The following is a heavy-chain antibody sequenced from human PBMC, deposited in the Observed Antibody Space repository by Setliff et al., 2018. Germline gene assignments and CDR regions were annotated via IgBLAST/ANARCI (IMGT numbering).Heavy chain of an antibody. CDR3: ARDLGHGGDSDY. CDR2: LYHGSI. Sequence: SETLSLTCNVSGYSISSGFFWGWIRQSPGRGLECIGTLYHGSINYNPSLKSRLTISRDTSKNQVSLKLNSVTATDTAVYYCARDLGHGGDSDYWGQGILVTVSS. J-gene: IGHJ4*02. D-gene: IGHD2-21*02. CDR1: GYSISSGFF. V-gene: IGHV4-38-2*02.